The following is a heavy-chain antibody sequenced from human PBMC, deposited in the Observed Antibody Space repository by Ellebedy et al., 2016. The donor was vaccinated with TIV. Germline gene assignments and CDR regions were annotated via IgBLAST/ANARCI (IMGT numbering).Heavy chain of an antibody. V-gene: IGHV3-23*01. Sequence: GGSLRLSCTASGITFSTYAMTWVRHTPGKGLEWVSGISADGGTTHYADSVKGRFTVSRDNSKSMSFLQAHSLSAADTAVYYCAKGRTTGSYCYYGMDVWGQGTPVTVSS. CDR1: GITFSTYA. D-gene: IGHD2-8*02. J-gene: IGHJ6*02. CDR3: AKGRTTGSYCYYGMDV. CDR2: ISADGGTT.